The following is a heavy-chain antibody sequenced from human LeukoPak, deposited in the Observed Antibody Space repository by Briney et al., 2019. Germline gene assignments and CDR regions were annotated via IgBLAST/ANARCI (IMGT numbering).Heavy chain of an antibody. Sequence: SETLSLTCAVYGGSFSGYYWNWLRQPPGRGLEWIGEINHSGSTTYNPSLKSRVTISVDSSKNQFSLNLTSVTAADTAVYYCARHTTLRFLEWLPRGMDVWGQGTTVTVSS. CDR3: ARHTTLRFLEWLPRGMDV. J-gene: IGHJ6*02. D-gene: IGHD3-3*01. CDR1: GGSFSGYY. V-gene: IGHV4-34*01. CDR2: INHSGST.